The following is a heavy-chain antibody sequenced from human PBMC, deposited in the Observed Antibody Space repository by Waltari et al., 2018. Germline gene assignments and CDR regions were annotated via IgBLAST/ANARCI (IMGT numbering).Heavy chain of an antibody. V-gene: IGHV4-59*01. CDR3: ARSSTVTTPSLYFDY. J-gene: IGHJ4*02. D-gene: IGHD4-17*01. Sequence: QVQLQESGPGLVKPSETLSLTCTVPGGSISSSYWSWIRQPPGKGLEWIGSIYYSGSTNYNPSLKSRVTISVDTSKNQFSLKLSSVTAADTAVYYCARSSTVTTPSLYFDYWGQGTLVTVSS. CDR2: IYYSGST. CDR1: GGSISSSY.